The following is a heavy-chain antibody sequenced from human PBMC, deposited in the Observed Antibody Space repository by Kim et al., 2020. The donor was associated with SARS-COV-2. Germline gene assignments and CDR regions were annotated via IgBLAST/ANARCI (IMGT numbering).Heavy chain of an antibody. CDR3: GRSGSYKAIDI. J-gene: IGHJ3*02. CDR2: P. D-gene: IGHD1-26*01. Sequence: PEYAASVKGRYTLSRDDSGNLVSLQLNSLKTEDTAVYYCGRSGSYKAIDIWGQGTVVTVSS. V-gene: IGHV3-72*01.